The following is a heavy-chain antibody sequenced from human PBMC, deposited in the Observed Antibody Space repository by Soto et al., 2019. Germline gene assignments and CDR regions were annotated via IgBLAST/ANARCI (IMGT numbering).Heavy chain of an antibody. V-gene: IGHV3-30-3*01. Sequence: GGSLRLSCAASGFTFSSYAMHWVRQAPGEGLEWVAVISYDGSNKYYADSVKGRFTISRDNSKNTLYLQMNSLRAEDTAVYYCARDRGYDSSGYYYFDYWGQGT. D-gene: IGHD3-22*01. CDR2: ISYDGSNK. CDR1: GFTFSSYA. J-gene: IGHJ4*02. CDR3: ARDRGYDSSGYYYFDY.